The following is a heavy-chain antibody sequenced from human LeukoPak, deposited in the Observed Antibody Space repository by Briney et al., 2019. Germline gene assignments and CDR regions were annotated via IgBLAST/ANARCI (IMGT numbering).Heavy chain of an antibody. V-gene: IGHV4-39*07. CDR1: GGSISSGGYY. CDR2: IYYSGIT. J-gene: IGHJ5*01. CDR3: ARDPKSAVAADWFDP. Sequence: SETLSLTCTVSGGSISSGGYYWGWIRQPPGKGLEWIASIYYSGITYYNPSLKSRVTISLDTSNNQFSLKLSSVTTADTAVYYCARDPKSAVAADWFDPWGQGTLVTVSS. D-gene: IGHD6-19*01.